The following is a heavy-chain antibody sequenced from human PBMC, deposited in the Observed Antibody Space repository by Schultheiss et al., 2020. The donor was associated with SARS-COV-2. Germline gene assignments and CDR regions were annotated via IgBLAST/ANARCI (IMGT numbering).Heavy chain of an antibody. CDR2: IIPMFGIA. D-gene: IGHD2-21*02. J-gene: IGHJ6*04. CDR3: ARGGFVGGDKYYYTAMDV. Sequence: SVKVSCKASGGTFSSYAISWVRQAPGQGLEWMGGIIPMFGIANNAQKFQGRITITADDSTSTAYMELSSLRSEDTAVYFCARGGFVGGDKYYYTAMDVWGEGTTVTVSS. CDR1: GGTFSSYA. V-gene: IGHV1-69*13.